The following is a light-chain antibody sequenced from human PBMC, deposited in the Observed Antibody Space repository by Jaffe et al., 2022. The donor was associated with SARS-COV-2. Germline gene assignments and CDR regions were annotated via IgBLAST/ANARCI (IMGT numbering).Light chain of an antibody. CDR3: QQLNGYVWA. CDR1: QGISSY. CDR2: AAS. J-gene: IGKJ1*01. V-gene: IGKV1-9*01. Sequence: DIQLTQSPSFLSASVGDRVTITCRASQGISSYLAWYQQKPGKAPKLLIYAASTLHSGVPSRFSGSGSGTEFTLTISSLQPEDFATYYCQQLNGYVWAFGQGTKVEIK.